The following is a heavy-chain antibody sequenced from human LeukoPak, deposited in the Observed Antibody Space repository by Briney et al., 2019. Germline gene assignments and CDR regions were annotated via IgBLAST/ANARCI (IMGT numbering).Heavy chain of an antibody. CDR2: IYTSGST. V-gene: IGHV4-4*07. Sequence: PSETLSLTCTVSGGSISSYYWSWIRQPAGKGLEWIGRIYTSGSTNYNPSLKSRVTISVDTSKNQFSLKLSSVTAADTAVYYCARHDRFYSSSWPPFNWFDPWGQGTLVTVSS. D-gene: IGHD6-13*01. J-gene: IGHJ5*02. CDR3: ARHDRFYSSSWPPFNWFDP. CDR1: GGSISSYY.